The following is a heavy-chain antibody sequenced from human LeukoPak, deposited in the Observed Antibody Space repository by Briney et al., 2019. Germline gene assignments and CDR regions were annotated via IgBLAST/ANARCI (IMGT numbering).Heavy chain of an antibody. Sequence: GGSLRLSCAASGFTFDDYGMSWVRQAPGKGLEWVSSISRSSGSTFYADSVRGRFTISRDNSKDTLYLQMNILRPEDTAIYYCAKAYSGGWYPGYFDFWGQGTLVTVSS. J-gene: IGHJ4*02. V-gene: IGHV3-23*01. CDR2: ISRSSGST. CDR1: GFTFDDYG. CDR3: AKAYSGGWYPGYFDF. D-gene: IGHD6-19*01.